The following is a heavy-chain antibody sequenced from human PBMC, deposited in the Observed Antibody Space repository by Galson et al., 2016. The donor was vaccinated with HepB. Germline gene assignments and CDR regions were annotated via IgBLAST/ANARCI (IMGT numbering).Heavy chain of an antibody. CDR1: GGSISSSSYY. V-gene: IGHV4-39*01. D-gene: IGHD5-18*01. CDR3: ARRFRYTYGPPYGMDV. J-gene: IGHJ6*02. CDR2: IYYSGST. Sequence: ETLSLTCTVSGGSISSSSYYWGWIRQPPGKGLEWIGSIYYSGSTYYNPSLQSRVTISVETSKNQFSLKMSSVTAADTAVYYCARRFRYTYGPPYGMDVWGQGTTVTVSS.